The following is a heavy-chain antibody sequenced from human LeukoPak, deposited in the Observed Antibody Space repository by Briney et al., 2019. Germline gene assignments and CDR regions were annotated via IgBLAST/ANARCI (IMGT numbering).Heavy chain of an antibody. CDR1: GYTFTSYD. J-gene: IGHJ5*02. V-gene: IGHV1-8*01. D-gene: IGHD6-6*01. CDR3: ARGRIAARPVRYWFDP. CDR2: MNPNSGNT. Sequence: ASVKVSCKASGYTFTSYDINWVRQATGRRLEWMGWMNPNSGNTGYAQKFQGRVTMTRNTSISTAYMELSSLRSKDTAVYYCARGRIAARPVRYWFDPWGQGTLVTVSS.